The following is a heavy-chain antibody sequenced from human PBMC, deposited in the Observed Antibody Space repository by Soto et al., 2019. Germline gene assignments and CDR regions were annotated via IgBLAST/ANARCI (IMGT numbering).Heavy chain of an antibody. D-gene: IGHD3-22*01. Sequence: QVQLQESGPGLVKPSETLSLTCTVSGGSVSSGSYYWSWIRQPPGKGLEWIGYIYYSGSTNYNPSLHSRVTISVDTSKNQFSLKLSSVTAADTAVYYCARKGYYYDSSGYYHRYFDLWGRGTLVTVSS. CDR3: ARKGYYYDSSGYYHRYFDL. J-gene: IGHJ2*01. CDR1: GGSVSSGSYY. V-gene: IGHV4-61*01. CDR2: IYYSGST.